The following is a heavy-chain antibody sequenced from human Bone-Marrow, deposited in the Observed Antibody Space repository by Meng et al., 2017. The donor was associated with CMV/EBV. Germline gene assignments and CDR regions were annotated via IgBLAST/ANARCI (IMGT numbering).Heavy chain of an antibody. CDR3: ARRSDFWSGYWENYFAY. Sequence: SETLSLTCTVSGGSVSSGSYYWSWIRQPPGKGLEWIGYIYYSGSTNYNPSLKSRVTISVDTSKNQFSLKLSSVTAADTAVYYCARRSDFWSGYWENYFAYWGQGTLVTGSS. CDR2: IYYSGST. D-gene: IGHD3-3*01. V-gene: IGHV4-61*01. J-gene: IGHJ4*02. CDR1: GGSVSSGSYY.